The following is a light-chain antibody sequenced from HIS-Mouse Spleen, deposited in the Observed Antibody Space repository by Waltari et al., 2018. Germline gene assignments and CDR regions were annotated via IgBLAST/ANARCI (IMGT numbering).Light chain of an antibody. CDR1: SLRSYY. J-gene: IGLJ3*02. Sequence: SSELTQDPAVSVALGQTVRITCQGDSLRSYYASWYQQKPGQAPILVIYGKNNRTSWIPDRFSGSSSGNPASLTITGAQAEDEADYYCNSRDSSGNHWVFGGGTKLTVL. CDR2: GKN. CDR3: NSRDSSGNHWV. V-gene: IGLV3-19*01.